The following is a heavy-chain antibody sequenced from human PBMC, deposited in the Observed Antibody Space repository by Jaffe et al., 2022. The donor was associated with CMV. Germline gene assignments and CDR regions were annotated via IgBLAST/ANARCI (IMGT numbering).Heavy chain of an antibody. V-gene: IGHV2-5*01. Sequence: QITLKESGPTLVKPTQTLTLTCTFSGFSLSTSGVGVGWIRQPPGKALEWLALIYWNDDKRYSPSLKSRLTITKDTSKNQVVLTMTNMDPVDTATYYCAHLPYDFWSGYPLIDYWGQGTLVTVSS. J-gene: IGHJ4*02. CDR1: GFSLSTSGVG. D-gene: IGHD3-3*01. CDR2: IYWNDDK. CDR3: AHLPYDFWSGYPLIDY.